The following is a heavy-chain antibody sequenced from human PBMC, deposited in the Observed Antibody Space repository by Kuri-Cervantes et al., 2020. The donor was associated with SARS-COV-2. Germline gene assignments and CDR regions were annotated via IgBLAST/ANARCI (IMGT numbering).Heavy chain of an antibody. CDR2: ISGAGGST. V-gene: IGHV3-23*01. D-gene: IGHD2-2*01. CDR1: GFTFGSYA. CDR3: AKVTSIVVVPAAKYYFDY. J-gene: IGHJ4*02. Sequence: GESLKISCAASGFTFGSYALTWVRRAPGKGLEWVSSISGAGGSTYYADSVKGRFTISRDNSKNTLYLQMNSLRAEDTAVYYCAKVTSIVVVPAAKYYFDYWGQGTLVTVSS.